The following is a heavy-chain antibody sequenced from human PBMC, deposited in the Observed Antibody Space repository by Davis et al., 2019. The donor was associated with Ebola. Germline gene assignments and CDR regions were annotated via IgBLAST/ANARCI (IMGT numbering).Heavy chain of an antibody. CDR1: GFTFSNYN. Sequence: PGGSLRLSCAASGFTFSNYNMKWVRQAPGKGLEWVSSISTSSGHIYYADSVKGRFTISRDNAKNSLYLQMNSLRAEDTAVYYCAREWLQFFDYWGQGTLVTVSS. V-gene: IGHV3-21*01. CDR3: AREWLQFFDY. J-gene: IGHJ4*02. CDR2: ISTSSGHI. D-gene: IGHD5-24*01.